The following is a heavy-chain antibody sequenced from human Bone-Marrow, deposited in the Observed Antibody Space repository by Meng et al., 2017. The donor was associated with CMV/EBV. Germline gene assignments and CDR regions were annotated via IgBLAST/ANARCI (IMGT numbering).Heavy chain of an antibody. J-gene: IGHJ4*02. V-gene: IGHV1-2*06. CDR2: INPTSGDT. CDR3: TRGATLYTTSSFDF. CDR1: GYTFSGYY. D-gene: IGHD1-26*01. Sequence: SGYTFSGYYMHWVRQAPGQGFEWMGRINPTSGDTNYAQKFKGRVTMTRDTSLSTAYMELDRLKSDDASVYFCTRGATLYTTSSFDFWGQGTLVTVSS.